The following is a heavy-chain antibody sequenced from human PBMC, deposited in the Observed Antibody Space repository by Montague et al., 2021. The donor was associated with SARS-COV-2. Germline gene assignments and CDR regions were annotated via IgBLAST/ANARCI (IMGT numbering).Heavy chain of an antibody. Sequence: SLRLSCAASGITFSNYAMSWVRQAPGQGLEWVSAIRGSGGSTYYADSVKGRFTISRDNSKNTLYLQMNSLRAGDTAVYYCAKDKGVAYCFDHWGQGTLVTISA. CDR1: GITFSNYA. CDR2: IRGSGGST. D-gene: IGHD2-15*01. V-gene: IGHV3-23*01. CDR3: AKDKGVAYCFDH. J-gene: IGHJ4*02.